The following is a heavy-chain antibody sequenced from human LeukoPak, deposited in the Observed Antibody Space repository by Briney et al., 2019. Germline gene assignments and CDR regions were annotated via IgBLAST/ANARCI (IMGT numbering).Heavy chain of an antibody. D-gene: IGHD3-10*01. V-gene: IGHV4-30-2*01. J-gene: IGHJ4*02. CDR2: IYHSGST. Sequence: SQTLSLTCTVSGGSISSGGYYWSWIRQPPGKGLEWIGYIYHSGSTYYNPSLKSRVTISVDTSKNQFSLKLSSVTAADTAVYYCARDANLVRGGGFDYWGQGTLVTVSS. CDR1: GGSISSGGYY. CDR3: ARDANLVRGGGFDY.